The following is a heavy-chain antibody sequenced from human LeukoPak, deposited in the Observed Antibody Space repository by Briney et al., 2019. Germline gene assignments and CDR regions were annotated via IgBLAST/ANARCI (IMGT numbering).Heavy chain of an antibody. Sequence: GGSLRLSCATSGFTFSSYGMHWVRQAPGKGLEWVAFIRYDGSNKYYADSVKGRFTISRDNSKNTLYLQMNSLRAEDTAVYYCAKADQLLWFGEFDDYWGQGTLVTVSS. CDR2: IRYDGSNK. CDR1: GFTFSSYG. CDR3: AKADQLLWFGEFDDY. J-gene: IGHJ4*02. V-gene: IGHV3-30*02. D-gene: IGHD3-10*01.